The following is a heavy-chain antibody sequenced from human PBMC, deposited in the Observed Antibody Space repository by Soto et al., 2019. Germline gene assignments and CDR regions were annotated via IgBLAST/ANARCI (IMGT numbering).Heavy chain of an antibody. J-gene: IGHJ6*02. D-gene: IGHD1-26*01. CDR3: ARVSGSYYYGMDV. CDR2: INHIGST. Sequence: PSETLSLTCAVYGGSFSGYYWSWIRQPPGKGLEWIGEINHIGSTNYNPSLKSRVTISVDTSKNQFSLKLSSVTAADTAVYYCARVSGSYYYGMDVWGQGTTVTVSS. CDR1: GGSFSGYY. V-gene: IGHV4-34*01.